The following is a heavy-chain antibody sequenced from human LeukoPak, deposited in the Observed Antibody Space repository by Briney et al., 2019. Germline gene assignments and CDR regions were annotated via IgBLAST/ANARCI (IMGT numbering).Heavy chain of an antibody. D-gene: IGHD3-10*01. CDR3: ARDVRYYGSGRQGYFQH. J-gene: IGHJ1*01. CDR1: GGTFSSYA. V-gene: IGHV1-69*13. Sequence: ASVKVSGKASGGTFSSYAISWVRQAPGQGLEWMGGIIPIFGTANYAQKFQGRVTITADESTSTAYMELSSLRSEDTAVYYCARDVRYYGSGRQGYFQHWGQGTLVTVSS. CDR2: IIPIFGTA.